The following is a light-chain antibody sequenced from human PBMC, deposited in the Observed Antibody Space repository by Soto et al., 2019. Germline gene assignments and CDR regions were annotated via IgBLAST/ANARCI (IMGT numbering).Light chain of an antibody. CDR3: EQHVNSVYI. Sequence: ESVLTQSPGTLSLSPGERATLSCRASQTIIGNYLAWYQQKPGQAPRLLIYGASNMATGVPDRFSGSYSGTDFSLTITRLEPEDFAVYYCEQHVNSVYIFGQGTRLEIK. J-gene: IGKJ2*01. CDR2: GAS. CDR1: QTIIGNY. V-gene: IGKV3-20*01.